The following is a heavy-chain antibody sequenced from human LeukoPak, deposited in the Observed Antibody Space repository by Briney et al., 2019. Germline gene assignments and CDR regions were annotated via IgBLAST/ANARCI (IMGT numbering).Heavy chain of an antibody. J-gene: IGHJ4*02. CDR3: AKDPYYDILTPHFDY. Sequence: AGGSLRLSCAASGFTFSSYAMSWVRQAPGKELEWVSAISGSGGSTYYADSVKGRFTISRDNSKNTLYLQMNSLRAEDTAVYYCAKDPYYDILTPHFDYWGQGTLVTVSS. D-gene: IGHD3-9*01. CDR1: GFTFSSYA. V-gene: IGHV3-23*01. CDR2: ISGSGGST.